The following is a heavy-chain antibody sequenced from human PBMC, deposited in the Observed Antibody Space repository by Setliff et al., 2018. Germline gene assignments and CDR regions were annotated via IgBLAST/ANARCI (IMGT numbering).Heavy chain of an antibody. D-gene: IGHD2-21*01. CDR1: GASIRSGSHY. CDR2: IYTSGTT. CDR3: TKEYVVISFVANTHSHYGMDV. V-gene: IGHV4-61*09. J-gene: IGHJ6*02. Sequence: KTSETLSLTCTVSGASIRSGSHYWSWIRQSAERGLEWIGHIYTSGTTDYSPSFKSRVSISADTSKNLVSLKLHSVTAADTAVYYCTKEYVVISFVANTHSHYGMDVWGQGTTVNRL.